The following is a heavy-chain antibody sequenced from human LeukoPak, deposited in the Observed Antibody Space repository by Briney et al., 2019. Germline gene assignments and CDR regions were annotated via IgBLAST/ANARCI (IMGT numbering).Heavy chain of an antibody. CDR2: IYYSGST. CDR3: ARYSSSWSLFDY. CDR1: GGSISSGDYY. D-gene: IGHD6-13*01. V-gene: IGHV4-30-4*08. J-gene: IGHJ4*02. Sequence: PSETLSLTCTVSGGSISSGDYYWSWIRQPPGKGLEWIGYIYYSGSTYYNPSLKSRVTISVDTSKNKFSLKLSSVTAADTAVYYCARYSSSWSLFDYWGQGTLVTVSS.